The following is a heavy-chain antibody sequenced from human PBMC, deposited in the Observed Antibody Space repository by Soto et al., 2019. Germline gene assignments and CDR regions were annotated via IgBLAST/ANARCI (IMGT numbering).Heavy chain of an antibody. CDR3: TTAIPFDYGDYVSISGHAINYYYYMDV. CDR2: IKSKTDGGTT. V-gene: IGHV3-15*01. CDR1: GFTFSNAW. D-gene: IGHD4-17*01. J-gene: IGHJ6*03. Sequence: GGSLRLSCAASGFTFSNAWMSWVRQAPGKGLEWVGRIKSKTDGGTTDYAAPVKGRFTISRDDSKNTRYLQMNSLKTEDTAVYYCTTAIPFDYGDYVSISGHAINYYYYMDVWGKGTTVTVSS.